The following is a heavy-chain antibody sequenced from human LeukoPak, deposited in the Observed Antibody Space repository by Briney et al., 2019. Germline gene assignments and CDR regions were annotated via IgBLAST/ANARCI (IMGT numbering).Heavy chain of an antibody. J-gene: IGHJ4*02. D-gene: IGHD5-18*01. V-gene: IGHV3-23*01. Sequence: PGGSLRLSCAASGFTFSSYDMTWVRQAPGRGLEWVSSIKTSGYNTYYGDSVNGRFTIFRDNSKNTVYLQMNNMRGEDTAVYYCESTPIYSYGPAYYFDYWGQGTLVTVSS. CDR3: ESTPIYSYGPAYYFDY. CDR1: GFTFSSYD. CDR2: IKTSGYNT.